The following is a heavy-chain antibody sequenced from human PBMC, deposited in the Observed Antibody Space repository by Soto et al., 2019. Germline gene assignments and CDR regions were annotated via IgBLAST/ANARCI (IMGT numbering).Heavy chain of an antibody. D-gene: IGHD1-1*01. CDR3: ATEARYLYYYHGMDV. J-gene: IGHJ6*02. CDR2: FDPEDGET. CDR1: GYTLTELS. Sequence: ASVKVSCEVSGYTLTELSMHWVRQAPGKGLEWMGGFDPEDGETIYAQKFQGRVTMTEDTSTDTAYMELSSMRSEDTAVYFCATEARYLYYYHGMDVWRHGTTVTVSS. V-gene: IGHV1-24*01.